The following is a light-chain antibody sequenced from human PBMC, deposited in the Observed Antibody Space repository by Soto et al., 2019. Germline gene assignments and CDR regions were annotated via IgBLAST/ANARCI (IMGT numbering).Light chain of an antibody. CDR3: GTWDSSLSAGE. CDR2: ENN. Sequence: QSALTQPPSVSAAPGQKVTISCSGSSSNIGNNYVSWYQQLPGTAPKLLIYENNKRPSGIPDRFSGSKSGTSATLGITGLQTGDEADYYCGTWDSSLSAGEFGGGTQLTVL. J-gene: IGLJ3*02. V-gene: IGLV1-51*02. CDR1: SSNIGNNY.